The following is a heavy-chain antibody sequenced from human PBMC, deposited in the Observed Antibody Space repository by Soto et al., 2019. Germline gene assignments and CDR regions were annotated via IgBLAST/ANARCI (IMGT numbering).Heavy chain of an antibody. Sequence: QVQLVQSGAEVKKPGASVTVSCKASGYTFTSYDINCVRQATGQGLEWMGWMNPNSGNTGYAQKFQGRVTMTRNTSISTAYMELSSLRSEDTAVYYCARERTGTTSMDVWGQGTTVTVSS. CDR3: ARERTGTTSMDV. CDR1: GYTFTSYD. CDR2: MNPNSGNT. V-gene: IGHV1-8*01. D-gene: IGHD1-1*01. J-gene: IGHJ6*02.